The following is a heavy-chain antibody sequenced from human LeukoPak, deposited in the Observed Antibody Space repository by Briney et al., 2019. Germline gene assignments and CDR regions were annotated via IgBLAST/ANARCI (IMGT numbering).Heavy chain of an antibody. CDR2: IYSGGST. CDR1: GLTVSKNY. D-gene: IGHD3-10*02. Sequence: GGSLRLSCAASGLTVSKNYMSWVRQAPGKGLESVSVIYSGGSTYYADSVRGRFTISRDNAKNSLYLQMNSLRAEDTAVYYCAELGITMIGGVWGKGTTVTISS. CDR3: AELGITMIGGV. V-gene: IGHV3-53*01. J-gene: IGHJ6*04.